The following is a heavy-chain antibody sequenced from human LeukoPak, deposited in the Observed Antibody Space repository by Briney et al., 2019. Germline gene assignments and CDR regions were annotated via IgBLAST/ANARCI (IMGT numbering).Heavy chain of an antibody. J-gene: IGHJ4*02. CDR2: MNPNSGNT. CDR1: GYTFTSYD. D-gene: IGHD4-23*01. Sequence: ASVKVSCKASGYTFTSYDINWVRQATGQGLEWMGWMNPNSGNTGYAQKFQGRVTMNRNTSISTAYMELRSLRSEDTAVYYCAREGTTVASFDYWGQGTLVTVSS. CDR3: AREGTTVASFDY. V-gene: IGHV1-8*01.